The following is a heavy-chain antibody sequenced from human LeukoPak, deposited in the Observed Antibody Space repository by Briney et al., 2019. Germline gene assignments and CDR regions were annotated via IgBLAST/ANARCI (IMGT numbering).Heavy chain of an antibody. CDR3: ARRRIVAAGFDY. D-gene: IGHD6-13*01. CDR2: IYYSGST. J-gene: IGHJ4*02. CDR1: GGSISSSSYY. V-gene: IGHV4-39*01. Sequence: SETLSLTCTVSGGSISSSSYYWGWIRQPPGKGLEWIGSIYYSGSTYYNPSLKSRVTISVDTSKNQFSLKLSSVTAADTAVYYCARRRIVAAGFDYWGQGTLVTVSS.